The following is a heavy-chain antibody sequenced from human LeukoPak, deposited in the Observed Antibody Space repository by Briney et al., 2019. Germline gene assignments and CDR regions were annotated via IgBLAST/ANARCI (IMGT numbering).Heavy chain of an antibody. CDR2: IYSGGST. D-gene: IGHD3-10*01. CDR1: GFSLSNNY. V-gene: IGHV3-53*01. Sequence: GGSLRLSCAASGFSLSNNYMTWVRQAPGKGLEWVSFIYSGGSTFYADSVKGRFAISRDDSKNTLYLQMSSLTAEDTAIYYCARGHEALGYWGQGTLVTVSS. CDR3: ARGHEALGY. J-gene: IGHJ4*02.